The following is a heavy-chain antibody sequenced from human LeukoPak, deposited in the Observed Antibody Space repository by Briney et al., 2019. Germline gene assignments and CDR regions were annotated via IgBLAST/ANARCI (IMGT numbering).Heavy chain of an antibody. Sequence: SETLSLTCTVSGGSVSSYYWSWIRQPPGKGLEWIGYIYYSGNTYYNPSLKSRVTISVDTSKNQFSLKVNSVTAADTAVYYCARTKPLDPFDFWGQGTLVTVSS. CDR1: GGSVSSYY. V-gene: IGHV4-59*02. CDR2: IYYSGNT. J-gene: IGHJ3*01. CDR3: ARTKPLDPFDF.